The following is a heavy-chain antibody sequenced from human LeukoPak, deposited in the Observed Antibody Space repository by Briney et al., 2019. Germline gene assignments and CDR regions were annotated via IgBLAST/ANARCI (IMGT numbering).Heavy chain of an antibody. CDR1: GFTFSSYG. CDR2: IWYDGSNK. Sequence: GGSLRLSCAASGFTFSSYGMHWVRQAPGKGLEWVAVIWYDGSNKYYADSVKGRFTISRDNSKNTLYLQMNSLRDEDTAVYYCASSGSYRFDYWGQGTLVTVSS. J-gene: IGHJ4*02. CDR3: ASSGSYRFDY. V-gene: IGHV3-33*01. D-gene: IGHD1-26*01.